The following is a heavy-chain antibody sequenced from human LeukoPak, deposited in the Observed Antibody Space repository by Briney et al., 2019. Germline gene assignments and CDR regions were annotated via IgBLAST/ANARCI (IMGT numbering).Heavy chain of an antibody. CDR3: ARVTAMAPYYYYGMDV. CDR2: IYPGDSDT. D-gene: IGHD5-18*01. Sequence: GESLKISCKGSGYRFTSYWIGWVRQMPGKGLEWMGIIYPGDSDTRYSPSFQGQVTISADKSISTAYLQWSSLKASDTAMYYCARVTAMAPYYYYGMDVWGQGTTVTVSS. V-gene: IGHV5-51*01. CDR1: GYRFTSYW. J-gene: IGHJ6*02.